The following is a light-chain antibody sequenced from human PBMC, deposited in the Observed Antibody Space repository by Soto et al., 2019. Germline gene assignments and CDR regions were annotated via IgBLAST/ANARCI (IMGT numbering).Light chain of an antibody. CDR2: DDN. CDR1: SSDVGAYNY. Sequence: QSALTQPRSVSGSPGHSVTISCTGTSSDVGAYNYVSWYQHHPGKAPKLIIYDDNKRPSGDPDRFSGSKSGNTASLTISWLQAEDEADYYCCSYAVTSRVFGGVTKLTVL. J-gene: IGLJ3*02. V-gene: IGLV2-11*01. CDR3: CSYAVTSRV.